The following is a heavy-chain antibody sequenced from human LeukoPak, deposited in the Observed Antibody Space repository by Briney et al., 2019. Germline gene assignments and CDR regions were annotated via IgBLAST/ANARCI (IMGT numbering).Heavy chain of an antibody. J-gene: IGHJ4*02. V-gene: IGHV3-53*01. Sequence: GGSLRLSCATSGFPVSSAYMSWVRQAPGKGLEWVSIIYGGGSTLYADSVKGRFTISRDNSKNTVWLQMNSLTAEDTAVYYCVRDVPGITVVWGQGTLVTVSS. D-gene: IGHD3-10*01. CDR2: IYGGGST. CDR3: VRDVPGITVV. CDR1: GFPVSSAY.